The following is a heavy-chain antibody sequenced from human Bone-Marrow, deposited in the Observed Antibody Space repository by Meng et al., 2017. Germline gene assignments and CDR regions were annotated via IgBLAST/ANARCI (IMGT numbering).Heavy chain of an antibody. Sequence: ASVKVSCKASGYTFTSYAMHWVRQAPGQRLEWMGWINAGNGNTKYSQKFQGRVTITRDTSASTAYMELSSLRSEDTAVYYCARSGSRYCTNGVCYTFDYWGQGTLVTVSS. CDR2: INAGNGNT. CDR3: ARSGSRYCTNGVCYTFDY. J-gene: IGHJ4*02. CDR1: GYTFTSYA. V-gene: IGHV1-3*01. D-gene: IGHD2-8*01.